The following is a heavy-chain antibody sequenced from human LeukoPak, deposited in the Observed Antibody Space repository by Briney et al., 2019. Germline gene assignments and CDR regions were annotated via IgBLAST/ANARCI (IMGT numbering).Heavy chain of an antibody. CDR1: GFPFSSYS. CDR2: ITSSGTYT. J-gene: IGHJ6*03. Sequence: GGSLRLSCAASGFPFSSYSMNWVRQAPGKAMEWVSSITSSGTYTFYADSVKGRFTISRDNAKNSLYLQMDSLGPEDTAVYYCARDPYSGNYGTYYYYYMDVWGKGTTVTISS. CDR3: ARDPYSGNYGTYYYYYMDV. D-gene: IGHD1-26*01. V-gene: IGHV3-21*01.